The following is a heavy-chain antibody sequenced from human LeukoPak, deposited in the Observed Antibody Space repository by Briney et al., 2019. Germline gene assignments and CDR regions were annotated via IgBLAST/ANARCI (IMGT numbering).Heavy chain of an antibody. D-gene: IGHD3-22*01. CDR1: GGSISSYY. V-gene: IGHV4-59*08. J-gene: IGHJ4*02. Sequence: SETLSLTCTVSGGSISSYYWSWIRQPPGKGLEWIGYIYYSGSTNYNPSLKSRVTISVDTSKNQFSLRLTSVTAADTAVYFCANYYDSRGHYLFDFWGQGTLVTVSS. CDR2: IYYSGST. CDR3: ANYYDSRGHYLFDF.